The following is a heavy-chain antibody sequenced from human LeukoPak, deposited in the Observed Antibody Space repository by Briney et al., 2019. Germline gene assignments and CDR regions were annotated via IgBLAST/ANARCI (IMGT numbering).Heavy chain of an antibody. D-gene: IGHD3-10*01. CDR1: GGSFSGYY. J-gene: IGHJ5*02. Sequence: ASETLSHTCAVYGGSFSGYYWSWIRQPPGKGLEWIGEINHSGSTNYNPSLKSRVTISVDTSKNQFSLKLSSVTAADTAVYCCAGRDRKMTSYYGSAKGWFDPWGQGTLVTVSS. V-gene: IGHV4-34*01. CDR3: AGRDRKMTSYYGSAKGWFDP. CDR2: INHSGST.